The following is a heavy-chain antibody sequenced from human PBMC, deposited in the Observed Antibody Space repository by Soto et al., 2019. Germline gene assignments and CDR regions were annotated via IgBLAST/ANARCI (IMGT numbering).Heavy chain of an antibody. CDR1: GFTFGDYA. J-gene: IGHJ6*02. V-gene: IGHV3-9*01. CDR2: INWSSGTI. Sequence: EVQLVESGGGLVQPGSSLRLSCAASGFTFGDYAMHWVRQAPGKGLEWVSGINWSSGTIDYAGAVKGRFTISRDTAKPSQYLYMSVLGAEDTALDYCTKDVRLGGRLCLYYHMDVWGHGTTVTVSS. D-gene: IGHD4-17*01. CDR3: TKDVRLGGRLCLYYHMDV.